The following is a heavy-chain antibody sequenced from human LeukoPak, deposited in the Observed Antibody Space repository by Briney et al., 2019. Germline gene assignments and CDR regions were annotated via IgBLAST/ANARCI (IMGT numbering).Heavy chain of an antibody. Sequence: GGSLRLSCAASGFTFSSYSMNWVRQAPGEGLEWVSYISSSSSTIYYADSVKGRFTISRDNAKNSLYLQMNSLRDEDTAVYYCARATYYYDSSGYGYWGQGTLVTVSS. D-gene: IGHD3-22*01. CDR3: ARATYYYDSSGYGY. CDR2: ISSSSSTI. V-gene: IGHV3-48*02. J-gene: IGHJ4*02. CDR1: GFTFSSYS.